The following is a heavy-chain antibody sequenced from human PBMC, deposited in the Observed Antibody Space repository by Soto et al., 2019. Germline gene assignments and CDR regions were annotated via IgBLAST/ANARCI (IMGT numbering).Heavy chain of an antibody. Sequence: EVQLVQSGAEVKKPGESLKISCKGSGYSFTSYWIGWVRQMPGKGLEWMGIIYPGDSDTRYSPSFQGQVTISADKSISTAYLQWSSLKASDTAMYYCARHAWEEVVPAFTYYYYGMDVWGQGTTVTVSS. CDR2: IYPGDSDT. CDR3: ARHAWEEVVPAFTYYYYGMDV. V-gene: IGHV5-51*01. CDR1: GYSFTSYW. J-gene: IGHJ6*02. D-gene: IGHD2-2*01.